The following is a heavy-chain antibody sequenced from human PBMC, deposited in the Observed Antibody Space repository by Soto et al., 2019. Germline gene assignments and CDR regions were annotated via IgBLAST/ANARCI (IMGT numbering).Heavy chain of an antibody. CDR1: GIIFSTFA. V-gene: IGHV3-23*01. Sequence: LRLSCTASGIIFSTFAMSWVRQAPGKGLEWISSISDPGTSTYYANSVKGRFSMSRDNSKNTLFLQMNRLRADDTAVYFCAKSLVTPSDAFDLWGRGTLVTVSS. CDR2: ISDPGTST. D-gene: IGHD2-21*02. J-gene: IGHJ3*01. CDR3: AKSLVTPSDAFDL.